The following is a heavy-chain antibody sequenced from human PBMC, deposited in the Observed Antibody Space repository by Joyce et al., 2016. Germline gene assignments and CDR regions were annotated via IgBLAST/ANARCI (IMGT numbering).Heavy chain of an antibody. CDR1: GFTFSSYW. V-gene: IGHV3-74*01. D-gene: IGHD2-2*01. J-gene: IGHJ6*02. Sequence: EVQLVESGGGLVQPGGSLRLSCAASGFTFSSYWLHWVRQAPGKGLVCVSRINSDGSSIKYADSVEGRFTTSRDNAKNTLYLQMNSLRAEDTAVYYCARGIAVAPRSAMDVWGQGTTVTVSS. CDR3: ARGIAVAPRSAMDV. CDR2: INSDGSSI.